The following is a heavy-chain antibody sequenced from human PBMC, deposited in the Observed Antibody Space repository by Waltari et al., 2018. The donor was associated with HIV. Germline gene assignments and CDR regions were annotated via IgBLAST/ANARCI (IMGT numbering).Heavy chain of an antibody. CDR1: GGSFSGYY. J-gene: IGHJ3*02. D-gene: IGHD3-16*02. CDR2: INHSGST. Sequence: QVQLQQWGAGLLKPSETLSLTCAVYGGSFSGYYWSWIRQPPGKGLEWIGEINHSGSTNYNPSLKSRVTISVDTSKNQFSLKLSSVTAADTAVYYCARRDYIWGSYRPRGAFDIWGQGTMVTVSS. CDR3: ARRDYIWGSYRPRGAFDI. V-gene: IGHV4-34*01.